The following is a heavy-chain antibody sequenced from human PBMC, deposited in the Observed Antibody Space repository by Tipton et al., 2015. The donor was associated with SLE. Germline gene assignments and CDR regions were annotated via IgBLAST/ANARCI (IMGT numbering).Heavy chain of an antibody. D-gene: IGHD3-22*01. Sequence: TLSLTCTVSGGSIRSSTYYWGWIRQPPGKGLEWIGSLDYSGSTYYNPSLKSRINIPVDTSKNQFSLKLSSVTAADTAVYYCARAVGDTSGYLDYWGLGTLVTVSS. CDR1: GGSIRSSTYY. CDR3: ARAVGDTSGYLDY. J-gene: IGHJ4*02. CDR2: LDYSGST. V-gene: IGHV4-39*07.